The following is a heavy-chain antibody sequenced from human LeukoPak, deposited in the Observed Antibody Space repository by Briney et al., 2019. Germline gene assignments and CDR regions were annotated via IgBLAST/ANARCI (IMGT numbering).Heavy chain of an antibody. J-gene: IGHJ5*02. CDR1: GGYITSSF. CDR2: MYYDGRA. V-gene: IGHV4-59*01. Sequence: PSETLSLTCSVSGGYITSSFWSWIRQPPGKGLELIGYMYYDGRANYQPSLRSRVDISLDTSNNQVSLRLRSVTAADTAVYYCARLWRPHDYDNWFDAWGQGTLVTVSS. D-gene: IGHD4-17*01. CDR3: ARLWRPHDYDNWFDA.